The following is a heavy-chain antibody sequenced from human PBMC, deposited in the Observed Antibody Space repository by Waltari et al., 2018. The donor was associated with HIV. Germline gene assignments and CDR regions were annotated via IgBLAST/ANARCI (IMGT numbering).Heavy chain of an antibody. D-gene: IGHD3-3*01. V-gene: IGHV4-61*02. J-gene: IGHJ5*02. CDR1: GGSISSGSYY. Sequence: QVQLQESGPGLVKPSQTLSLTCTVSGGSISSGSYYWSWIRQPAGKGLGLIGRIYHSGSTKYNPALKRRVTISVDTSKNQFSLKLRSVSAADTAVYYCARAYYDFWSGTGSSGNWFDPWGQGTLVTVSS. CDR2: IYHSGST. CDR3: ARAYYDFWSGTGSSGNWFDP.